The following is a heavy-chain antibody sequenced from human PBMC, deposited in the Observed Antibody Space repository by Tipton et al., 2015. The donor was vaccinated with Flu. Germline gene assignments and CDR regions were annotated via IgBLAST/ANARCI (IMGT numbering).Heavy chain of an antibody. CDR1: DYSISSGYY. CDR2: ISHSGRT. J-gene: IGHJ4*02. V-gene: IGHV4-38-2*02. CDR3: ARSTYHYGSGSSDY. D-gene: IGHD3-10*01. Sequence: TLSLTCTVSDYSISSGYYWGWIRQPPGKGLEWIGCISHSGRTYYNPSLKSRVTISVDTAKNQFSQRLSSVTAADTAVYYCARSTYHYGSGSSDYWGQGTLATLSP.